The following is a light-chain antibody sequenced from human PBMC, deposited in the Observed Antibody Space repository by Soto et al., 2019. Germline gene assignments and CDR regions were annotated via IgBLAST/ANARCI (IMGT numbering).Light chain of an antibody. CDR3: QQYNPYPIT. V-gene: IGKV1D-16*01. J-gene: IGKJ5*01. Sequence: DIQMTQSPSSLSASVGDRVTITCRASQSISTWLAWYQQKPGKAPKXLIYATSNLQSGVPSRFSVIGFGTEGTINISSLQPEDGATYDGQQYNPYPITFGQGTRLEIK. CDR2: ATS. CDR1: QSISTW.